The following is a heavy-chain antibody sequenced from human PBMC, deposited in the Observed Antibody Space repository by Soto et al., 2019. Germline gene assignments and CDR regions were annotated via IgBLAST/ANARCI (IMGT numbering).Heavy chain of an antibody. CDR2: VHHSGST. J-gene: IGHJ5*01. CDR1: GYSISSGYH. D-gene: IGHD3-10*01. V-gene: IGHV4-38-2*01. CDR3: AREDRGVLEGRWFDT. Sequence: SETLSLTCAVSGYSISSGYHWGWIRQPPGKGLEWLGCVHHSGSTYYTPSLKSRLTISVDKSKNQFSLNPTSVAAADTAVYYCAREDRGVLEGRWFDTWGQGTLVTVSS.